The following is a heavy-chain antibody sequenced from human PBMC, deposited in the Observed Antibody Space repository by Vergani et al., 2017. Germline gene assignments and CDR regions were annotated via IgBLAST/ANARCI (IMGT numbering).Heavy chain of an antibody. Sequence: EVQLLESGGGLVQPGGSLRLSCAASGFTFGDYYMAWIRLSPGKGLYWVASITRDGTEAFYVDSVKGRFTISRDNAKTTLYLQMNSLRDEDRGVYYCARISGGSAPYLHYWGQGTLVTVAS. V-gene: IGHV3-7*01. J-gene: IGHJ1*01. CDR1: GFTFGDYY. D-gene: IGHD2-15*01. CDR2: ITRDGTEA. CDR3: ARISGGSAPYLHY.